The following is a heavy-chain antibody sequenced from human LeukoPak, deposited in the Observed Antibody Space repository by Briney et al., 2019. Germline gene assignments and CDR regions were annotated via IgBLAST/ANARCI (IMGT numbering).Heavy chain of an antibody. Sequence: SQTLSLTCTVSVRSISSSSYYWSWVRQPAGKGLEWIGRIYTSGSINYNAPLKSRVTISVDTSKNQFSLKMSSVTAADTAVYYCARGGSDGYDIWGQGTMVTVSS. CDR2: IYTSGSI. V-gene: IGHV4-61*02. CDR3: ARGGSDGYDI. D-gene: IGHD1-14*01. CDR1: VRSISSSSYY. J-gene: IGHJ3*02.